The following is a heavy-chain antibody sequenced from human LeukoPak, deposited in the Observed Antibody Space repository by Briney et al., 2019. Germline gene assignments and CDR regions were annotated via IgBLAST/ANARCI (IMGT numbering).Heavy chain of an antibody. D-gene: IGHD3-22*01. CDR1: GFTFSSYS. CDR2: IKQDGSEK. Sequence: PGGSLRLSCAASGFTFSSYSMNWVRQAPGKGLEWVANIKQDGSEKYYVDSVKGRFTISRDNAKNSLYLQMNSLRAEDTAVYYCARSADRSGYFREITLYYFDYWGQGTLVTVSS. J-gene: IGHJ4*02. CDR3: ARSADRSGYFREITLYYFDY. V-gene: IGHV3-7*03.